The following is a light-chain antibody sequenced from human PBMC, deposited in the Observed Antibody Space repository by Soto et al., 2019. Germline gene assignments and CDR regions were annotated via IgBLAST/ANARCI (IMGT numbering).Light chain of an antibody. J-gene: IGKJ1*01. V-gene: IGKV2-28*01. CDR2: LGS. CDR3: LQAVQTPPT. Sequence: DIVMTQSPLSLPVTPGEPASISCRSSQSLLHSSGSNSLDWYLQKPGQSPQLLIYLGSNRASGVPDRFSGSGSGTDFTLKISRVEAEDVGVYYCLQAVQTPPTFGQGTKVEI. CDR1: QSLLHSSGSNS.